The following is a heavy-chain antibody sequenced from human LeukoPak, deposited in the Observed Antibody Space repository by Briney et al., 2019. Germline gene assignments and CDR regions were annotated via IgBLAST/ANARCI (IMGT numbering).Heavy chain of an antibody. Sequence: GASVKVSCKASGYTFTSYDINWVRQATGQGLEWMGWMNPNSGNTGYAQKFQGRVTMTRNTSISTAYMELSSLRSEDTAVYYCARGASNSYYYYYYYMDVWGKGTTVTVSS. J-gene: IGHJ6*03. V-gene: IGHV1-8*01. CDR1: GYTFTSYD. CDR3: ARGASNSYYYYYYYMDV. D-gene: IGHD4-23*01. CDR2: MNPNSGNT.